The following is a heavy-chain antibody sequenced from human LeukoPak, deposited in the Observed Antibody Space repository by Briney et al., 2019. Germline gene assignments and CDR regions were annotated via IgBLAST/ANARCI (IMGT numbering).Heavy chain of an antibody. CDR3: AKPSSIVIVPTALQRSLDY. CDR1: GFTFRNYA. V-gene: IGHV3-23*01. Sequence: GGSLRLSCTASGFTFRNYAMTWVRQAPGKGQEWVSTISGGGGTTYYADSVQGRLSISRDNSKNTLSLQMNSLRAEDTAVYYCAKPSSIVIVPTALQRSLDYWGQGALVTVSS. J-gene: IGHJ4*02. CDR2: ISGGGGTT. D-gene: IGHD2/OR15-2a*01.